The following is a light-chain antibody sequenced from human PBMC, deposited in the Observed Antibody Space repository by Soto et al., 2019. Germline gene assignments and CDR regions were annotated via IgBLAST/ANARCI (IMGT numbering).Light chain of an antibody. CDR1: HNITNY. Sequence: DIQMTQSPSSLYASVGDRVTITCRASHNITNYLNWYQQKSGTAPTLLIYAASNLQGGVPSRFTGSASGTDFTLTISSLQPEDVATYYCQQSYSTPCAFGQGTKVELK. V-gene: IGKV1-39*01. CDR3: QQSYSTPCA. J-gene: IGKJ1*01. CDR2: AAS.